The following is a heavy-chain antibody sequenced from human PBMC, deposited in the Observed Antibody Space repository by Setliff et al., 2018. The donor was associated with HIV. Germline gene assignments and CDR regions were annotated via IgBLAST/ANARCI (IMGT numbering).Heavy chain of an antibody. D-gene: IGHD2-21*01. CDR2: IQSGGII. CDR1: GLTLSNSA. Sequence: GGSLRLSCAASGLTLSNSAMTWVRQKPWRGLEWVSLIQSGGIIYYADSVKGRFTISRDNSNNTLYLQMNSPRVEDTAVYYCARDRMPHSTLWGCDSWGQGTLVTVSS. CDR3: ARDRMPHSTLWGCDS. V-gene: IGHV3-66*02. J-gene: IGHJ4*02.